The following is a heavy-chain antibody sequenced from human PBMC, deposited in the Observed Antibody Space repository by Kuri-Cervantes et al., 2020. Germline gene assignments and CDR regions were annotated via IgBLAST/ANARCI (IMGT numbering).Heavy chain of an antibody. CDR3: AKDPDGDNLDY. CDR2: ISYHGSDK. V-gene: IGHV3-30*18. Sequence: GGSLRLSCAASGFTFSNYGMHWVRQAPGKGLEWVALISYHGSDKYYADSVKGRFTISRDNSKNTLYLQMNSLRAEDTAVYYCAKDPDGDNLDYWGQGTLVTVSS. CDR1: GFTFSNYG. D-gene: IGHD4-17*01. J-gene: IGHJ4*02.